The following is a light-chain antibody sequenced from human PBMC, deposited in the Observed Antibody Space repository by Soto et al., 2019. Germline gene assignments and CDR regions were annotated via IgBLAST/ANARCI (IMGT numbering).Light chain of an antibody. V-gene: IGKV3-15*01. CDR1: QSVSSN. CDR3: QQDNIWTRT. J-gene: IGKJ1*01. Sequence: IGLKQHLYTLSFTPKDRAKPSLRAIQSVSSNLAWYQQKPGQAPRLLIYGASTRATGIPARFGGSGSGTEFTLTISSLQSEDFAVYYCQQDNIWTRTFAEGTMVDIK. CDR2: GAS.